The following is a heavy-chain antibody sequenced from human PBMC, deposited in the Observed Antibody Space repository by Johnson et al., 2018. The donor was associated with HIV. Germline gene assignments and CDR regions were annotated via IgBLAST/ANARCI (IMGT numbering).Heavy chain of an antibody. Sequence: QVQLVESGGGVVQPGGSLRLSCAASGFTFSSYGMHWVRQAPGKGLEWVAFIRYDGSNKYYANSVKGRFTISRDNSKNTLYLQMGSLRAEDMAVYYCARDTKSGSYLEGTGAFDIWGQGTMVTVSS. V-gene: IGHV3-30*02. CDR3: ARDTKSGSYLEGTGAFDI. D-gene: IGHD3-10*01. CDR1: GFTFSSYG. J-gene: IGHJ3*02. CDR2: IRYDGSNK.